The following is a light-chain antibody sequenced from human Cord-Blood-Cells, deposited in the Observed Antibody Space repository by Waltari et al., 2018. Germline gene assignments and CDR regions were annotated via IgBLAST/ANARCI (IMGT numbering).Light chain of an antibody. J-gene: IGKJ3*01. CDR3: QQSYSTLPFT. CDR2: AAS. Sequence: DIQMTQSPSSLSASVGDRVTITCRASQSISIYLNWYQQKPGKAPKLLIYAASSLQSGVPSRFSGSGSGTDFTLTISSLQPEDFATYYCQQSYSTLPFTFGPGTKVDIK. V-gene: IGKV1-39*01. CDR1: QSISIY.